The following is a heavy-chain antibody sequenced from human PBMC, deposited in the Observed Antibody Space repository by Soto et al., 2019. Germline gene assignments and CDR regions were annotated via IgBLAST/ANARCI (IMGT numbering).Heavy chain of an antibody. Sequence: PGGSLRLSCAASGFTFSGSAMHWVRQASGKGLEWVGRIRSKANSYATAYAASVKGRFTISRDDSKNTAHLQMNSLKTEDTAVYYCAKVAILTGYYNVANRDWYFDFWGRGTLVTVSS. V-gene: IGHV3-73*01. CDR2: IRSKANSYAT. CDR3: AKVAILTGYYNVANRDWYFDF. CDR1: GFTFSGSA. J-gene: IGHJ2*01. D-gene: IGHD3-9*01.